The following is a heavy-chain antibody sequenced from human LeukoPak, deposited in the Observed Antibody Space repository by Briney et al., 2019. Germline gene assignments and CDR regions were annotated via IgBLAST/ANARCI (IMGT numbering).Heavy chain of an antibody. CDR3: AKDHYYDSSGYLVPFDS. CDR2: ISGSGGST. CDR1: GFTFSSYA. J-gene: IGHJ4*02. Sequence: GGSLRLSCAASGFTFSSYAMSWVRQAPGKGLEWVSAISGSGGSTYYADSVKGRFTISRDNSKNTLYLQMDSLRAEDSAIYYCAKDHYYDSSGYLVPFDSWGQGTLVTVSS. D-gene: IGHD3-22*01. V-gene: IGHV3-23*01.